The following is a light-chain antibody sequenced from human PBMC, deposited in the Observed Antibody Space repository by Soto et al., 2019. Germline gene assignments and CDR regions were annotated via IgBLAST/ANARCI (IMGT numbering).Light chain of an antibody. Sequence: EVVMTQSPATLSVSPGEGVTLSCRASQSVSSRLAWYQQRLGQAPRLLIYDVSTRATGIPARFSGSGSGTVLSRTIINLQSEDFAVYSWQQYNSWPPTFGGGTKVEIK. CDR2: DVS. CDR1: QSVSSR. V-gene: IGKV3-15*01. J-gene: IGKJ4*01. CDR3: QQYNSWPPT.